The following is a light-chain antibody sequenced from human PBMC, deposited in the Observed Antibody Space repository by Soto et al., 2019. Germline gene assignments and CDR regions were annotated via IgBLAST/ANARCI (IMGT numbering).Light chain of an antibody. J-gene: IGKJ5*01. V-gene: IGKV3-11*01. CDR1: QSVSSY. Sequence: EIVLTQSPATLSLSPGERATLSCRASQSVSSYLAWCQQKPGQAPRLLIYDASNRATDIPARFSGSGSGTDFTLTISSLEPEDFAVYYCQQRSNWPPTFGQGTRLEIK. CDR3: QQRSNWPPT. CDR2: DAS.